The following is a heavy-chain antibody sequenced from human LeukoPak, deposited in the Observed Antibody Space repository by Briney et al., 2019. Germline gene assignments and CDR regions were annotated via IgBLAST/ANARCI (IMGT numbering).Heavy chain of an antibody. D-gene: IGHD5-24*01. CDR3: ARVLGEDGYNLYY. Sequence: GGSLRLSCAASGFTFAIHAMNWVRQAPGKGLEWVSYISSSSSTIYYADSVKGRFTISRDNAKNSLYLQMNSLRDEDTAVYYCARVLGEDGYNLYYWGQGTLVTVSS. V-gene: IGHV3-48*02. J-gene: IGHJ4*02. CDR2: ISSSSSTI. CDR1: GFTFAIHA.